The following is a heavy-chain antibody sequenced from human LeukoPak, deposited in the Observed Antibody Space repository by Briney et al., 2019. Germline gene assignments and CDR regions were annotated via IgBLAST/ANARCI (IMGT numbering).Heavy chain of an antibody. Sequence: ASVKVSFKASGYTFTGYYIHWVRQAPGQGLEWMGWINPNSGGTNYAQKFQGRVTMTRDTSISTAYMELSRLRSDDTAVYYCARDRVAGWDFDYWGQGTLVTVSS. D-gene: IGHD1-26*01. CDR3: ARDRVAGWDFDY. V-gene: IGHV1-2*02. CDR1: GYTFTGYY. CDR2: INPNSGGT. J-gene: IGHJ4*02.